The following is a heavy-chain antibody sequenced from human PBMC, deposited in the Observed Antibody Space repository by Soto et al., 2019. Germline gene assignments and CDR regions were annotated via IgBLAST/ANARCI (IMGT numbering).Heavy chain of an antibody. J-gene: IGHJ4*02. D-gene: IGHD4-17*01. CDR2: ISAYIEYT. CDR1: GYSFYNYD. CDR3: ARARATVTTERALGY. Sequence: ASVKVSCKDSGYSFYNYDITWVRQARGQGLEWMGTISAYIEYTNIAQNLQGRIILTTDKSTATAYMELKDLTSDDTAVYYCARARATVTTERALGYWGQGTLVTVSS. V-gene: IGHV1-18*01.